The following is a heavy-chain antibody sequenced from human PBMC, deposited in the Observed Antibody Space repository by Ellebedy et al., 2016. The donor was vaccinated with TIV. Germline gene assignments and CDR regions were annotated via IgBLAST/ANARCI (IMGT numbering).Heavy chain of an antibody. Sequence: GESLKISXAASGFTFDDYGMSWVRQAPGKGLEWVSGINWNGGSTGYADSVKGRFTISRDNAKNSLYLQMNSLRAEDTAVYYCAKDASFTIFGVVLAFDYWGQGTLVTVSS. CDR1: GFTFDDYG. D-gene: IGHD3-3*01. CDR3: AKDASFTIFGVVLAFDY. J-gene: IGHJ4*02. CDR2: INWNGGST. V-gene: IGHV3-20*04.